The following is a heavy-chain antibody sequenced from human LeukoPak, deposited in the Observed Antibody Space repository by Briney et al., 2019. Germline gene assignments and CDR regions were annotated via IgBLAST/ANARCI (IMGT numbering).Heavy chain of an antibody. CDR1: GSTSSSYW. CDR3: ASLPYGSLAQGY. CDR2: INSDGSFT. D-gene: IGHD5-24*01. J-gene: IGHJ4*02. Sequence: GGSRSPSVAPPGSTSSSYWIPWSRKPPGKGRGWFSRINSDGSFTSYVDSVKGRFTIARDNAKNTLYLQMNSLRAEDTAVYYCASLPYGSLAQGYWGQGTLVTVSS. V-gene: IGHV3-74*01.